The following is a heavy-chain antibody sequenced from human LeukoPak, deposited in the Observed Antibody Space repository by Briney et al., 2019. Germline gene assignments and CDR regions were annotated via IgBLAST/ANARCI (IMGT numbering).Heavy chain of an antibody. CDR1: GYTFTSYG. V-gene: IGHV1-18*01. J-gene: IGHJ4*02. CDR3: ARDTIFGVVIDFDY. CDR2: ISAYNGNT. Sequence: GASVKVSCKASGYTFTSYGISWVRQAPGQGLEWMGWISAYNGNTNYAQQLQGRVTMTTDTSTSTAYMELRSLRSDDTAVYYCARDTIFGVVIDFDYWGQGTLVTVSS. D-gene: IGHD3-3*01.